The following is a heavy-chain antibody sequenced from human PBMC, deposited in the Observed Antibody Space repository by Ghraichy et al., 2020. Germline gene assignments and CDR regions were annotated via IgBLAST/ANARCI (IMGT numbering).Heavy chain of an antibody. V-gene: IGHV4-59*08. J-gene: IGHJ4*02. D-gene: IGHD3-10*01. Sequence: SLNISCNVSGGSISRDYWGWIRQSPGKGLEWIGYVFYTGSTNYNPSLRSRVTISLDTSKNQVSLRLTSVTASDTAVYYCARLRGFDLDYWGQGTLVSVSS. CDR2: VFYTGST. CDR3: ARLRGFDLDY. CDR1: GGSISRDY.